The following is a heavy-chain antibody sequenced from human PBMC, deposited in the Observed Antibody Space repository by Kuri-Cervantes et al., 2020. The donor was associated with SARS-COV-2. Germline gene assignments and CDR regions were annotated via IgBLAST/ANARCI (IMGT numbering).Heavy chain of an antibody. CDR1: GFTFSSYA. J-gene: IGHJ5*02. Sequence: GGSLRLSCAASGFTFSSYAMHWVRQAPGKGLEWVAVISYDGGNKYYADSVKGRFTISRDNSKNTLYLQMNSLRAEDTAVYYCAKDLGRPNWFDPWGQGTLVTVSS. CDR3: AKDLGRPNWFDP. CDR2: ISYDGGNK. V-gene: IGHV3-30-3*01.